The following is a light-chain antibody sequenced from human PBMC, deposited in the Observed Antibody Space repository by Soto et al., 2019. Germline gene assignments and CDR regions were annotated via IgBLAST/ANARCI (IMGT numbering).Light chain of an antibody. CDR2: EVS. CDR1: TSDVV. Sequence: QSVLTQPPSASGSPGQSVTISCTGTTSDVVSWYQHHPGKGPKLIIYEVSKRPSGVPDRFSGSKSGDTASLIVSGLQAEDEADYYCYSYAGGNNFVFGGGTKLTVL. V-gene: IGLV2-8*01. CDR3: YSYAGGNNFV. J-gene: IGLJ2*01.